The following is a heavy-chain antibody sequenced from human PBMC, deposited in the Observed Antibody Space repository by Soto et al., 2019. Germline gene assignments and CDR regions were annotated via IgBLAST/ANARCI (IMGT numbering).Heavy chain of an antibody. Sequence: GESLKISCKGSGYSFTSYWIGWVRQMPGKGLEWMGIIYPGDSDTRYSPSFQGQVTISADKSISTAYLQWSSLKASDTAMYYCARRILDREGSYCLDYWGQGTLVTVSS. J-gene: IGHJ4*02. V-gene: IGHV5-51*01. CDR3: ARRILDREGSYCLDY. CDR1: GYSFTSYW. CDR2: IYPGDSDT. D-gene: IGHD1-26*01.